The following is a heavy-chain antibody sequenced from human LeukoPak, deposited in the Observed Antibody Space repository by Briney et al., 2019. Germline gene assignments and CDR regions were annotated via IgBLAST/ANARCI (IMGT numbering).Heavy chain of an antibody. Sequence: GGSLRLSCAASGFTVSSNYMSWVRQAPEKGLDWVSVISGSAHKIRYADSVKGRFTISRDNSENMVYLQMNNLRVEDTAVYYCAGRPTGYSSGYIHWGQGTLVTVSS. V-gene: IGHV3-53*01. D-gene: IGHD5-18*01. CDR3: AGRPTGYSSGYIH. J-gene: IGHJ4*02. CDR1: GFTVSSNY. CDR2: ISGSAHKI.